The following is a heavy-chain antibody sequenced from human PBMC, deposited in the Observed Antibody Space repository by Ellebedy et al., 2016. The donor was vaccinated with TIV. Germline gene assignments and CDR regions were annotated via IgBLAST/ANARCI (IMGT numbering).Heavy chain of an antibody. D-gene: IGHD6-6*01. CDR2: IYSGGTT. CDR3: ASGDYGSSSPNF. V-gene: IGHV3-53*01. CDR1: GFTVSSNY. Sequence: PGGSLRLSCAASGFTVSSNYLSWVRQAPGKGLEWVSLIYSGGTTSYTDSVKGRFTISRDNSKNTMYLQMTSLRAEDTAVYYCASGDYGSSSPNFWGQGTLVTVSS. J-gene: IGHJ4*02.